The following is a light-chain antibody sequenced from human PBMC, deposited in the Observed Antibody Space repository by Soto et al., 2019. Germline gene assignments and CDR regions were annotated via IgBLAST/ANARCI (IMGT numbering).Light chain of an antibody. J-gene: IGLJ2*01. CDR3: SSYEGTNNFLV. V-gene: IGLV2-8*01. Sequence: QLVLTQPPSASGSPGQAVTISCTGTSSDVGGYSYVSWYQQHPGKAPKVMIYEVNKRPSGVPDRFSGSKSGNTASLTVSGLQTEDEADYYCSSYEGTNNFLVFGGGTKLTVL. CDR2: EVN. CDR1: SSDVGGYSY.